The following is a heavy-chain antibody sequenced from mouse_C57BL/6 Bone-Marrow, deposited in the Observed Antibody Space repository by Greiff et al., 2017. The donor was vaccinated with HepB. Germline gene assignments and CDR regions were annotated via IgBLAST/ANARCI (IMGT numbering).Heavy chain of an antibody. D-gene: IGHD1-1*01. J-gene: IGHJ1*03. V-gene: IGHV1-64*01. Sequence: QVQLQQPGAELVKPGASVKLSCKASGYTFTSYWMHWVKQRPGQGLEWIGMIHPNSGSTNYNEKFKSKATLTVDKSSSTADMQLSSLTSEDSAVYYCAREGAASGYYYGSSYWYFDVWGTGTTVTVSS. CDR3: AREGAASGYYYGSSYWYFDV. CDR1: GYTFTSYW. CDR2: IHPNSGST.